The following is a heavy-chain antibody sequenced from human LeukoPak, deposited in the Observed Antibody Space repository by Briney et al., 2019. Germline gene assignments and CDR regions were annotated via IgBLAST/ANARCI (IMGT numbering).Heavy chain of an antibody. CDR3: ARSPCGADCYFDS. CDR1: GYTFIDYY. V-gene: IGHV1-2*02. Sequence: ASVKVSCKASGYTFIDYYLLWVRQAPGQGLECLGWINPNSGATNSSQKFQGRVTMTRDTSISTAYMELSGLRSDDTAVYYCARSPCGADCYFDSWGQGTLVTVSS. CDR2: INPNSGAT. J-gene: IGHJ4*02. D-gene: IGHD2-21*02.